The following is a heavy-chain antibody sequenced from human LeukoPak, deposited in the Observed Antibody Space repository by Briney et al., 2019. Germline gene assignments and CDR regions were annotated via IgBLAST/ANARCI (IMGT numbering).Heavy chain of an antibody. CDR3: AKGNDIGGYYYPHFDY. J-gene: IGHJ4*02. Sequence: GSLRLSCAASGFTFSSCGMHWVRQAPGKGLEWVAVISSDGNNKNYVDSVKGRFTFSRDNSKNTLYLQMNSLRAEDTAVYYCAKGNDIGGYYYPHFDYWGQGTLVTVSS. V-gene: IGHV3-30*18. CDR1: GFTFSSCG. CDR2: ISSDGNNK. D-gene: IGHD3-22*01.